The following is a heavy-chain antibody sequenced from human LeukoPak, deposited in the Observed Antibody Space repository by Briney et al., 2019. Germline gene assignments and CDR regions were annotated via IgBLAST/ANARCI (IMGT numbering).Heavy chain of an antibody. D-gene: IGHD3-10*01. CDR1: GGSISSYY. J-gene: IGHJ5*02. CDR3: ARLQDYYGSGSLARFDP. V-gene: IGHV4-59*01. CDR2: IYYGGST. Sequence: SETLSLNCTVSGGSISSYYWGWIRQPPGKGLEGCGYIYYGGSTNYNPSLKSRLTISVDTSKHQFSLKLSSVTPSDTAVYYCARLQDYYGSGSLARFDPWGQGTLVPVSS.